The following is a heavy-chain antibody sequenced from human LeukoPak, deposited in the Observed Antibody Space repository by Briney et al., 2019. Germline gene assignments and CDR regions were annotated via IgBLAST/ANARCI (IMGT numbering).Heavy chain of an antibody. CDR1: GYTFTTYP. CDR3: TRDLFGRGDY. CDR2: INTGNGNT. Sequence: ASVKVSCKTSGYTFTTYPLHWVRLAPGQGLEWMGWINTGNGNTIYSQDFQGRVTITRDTSASTAYMEVSSLTSEDMAVYYCTRDLFGRGDYWGQGTLVTVSS. J-gene: IGHJ4*01. V-gene: IGHV1-3*03. D-gene: IGHD3-10*01.